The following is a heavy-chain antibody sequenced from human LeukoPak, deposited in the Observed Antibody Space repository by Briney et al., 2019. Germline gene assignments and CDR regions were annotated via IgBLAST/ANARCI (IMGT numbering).Heavy chain of an antibody. Sequence: SETLSLTCAVSGGSISSGGYSWSWIRQPPGKGLEWIGYIYYSGSTNYNPSLKSRVTISVDTSKNQFSLKLSSVTAADTAVYYCARHEAFDIWGQGTMVTVSS. CDR3: ARHEAFDI. CDR2: IYYSGST. CDR1: GGSISSGGYS. V-gene: IGHV4-61*08. J-gene: IGHJ3*02.